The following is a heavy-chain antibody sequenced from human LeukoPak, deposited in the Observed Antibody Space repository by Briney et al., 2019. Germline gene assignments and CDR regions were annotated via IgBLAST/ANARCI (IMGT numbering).Heavy chain of an antibody. V-gene: IGHV4-39*07. CDR1: GGSISSSSYY. CDR3: ARGGDSSGYHNWFDP. J-gene: IGHJ5*02. Sequence: NPSETLSLTCTVSGGSISSSSYYWGWIRQPPGKGLEWIGSIYYSGSTYYNPSLKSRVTISVDTSKNQFSLKLSSVTAADTAVYYCARGGDSSGYHNWFDPWGQGTLVTVSS. D-gene: IGHD3-22*01. CDR2: IYYSGST.